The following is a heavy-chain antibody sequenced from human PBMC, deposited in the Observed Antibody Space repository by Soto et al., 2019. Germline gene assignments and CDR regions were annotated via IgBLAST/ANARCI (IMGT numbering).Heavy chain of an antibody. CDR2: ISAYNGNT. Sequence: QVQLVQSGAEVKKPGASVKVSCKASGYTFTSYGISWVRQAPGQGLEWMGWISAYNGNTNYAQKLQGRVTMTTDTSKSTADMELRSLRSDDTAVYYCARDYYDILAGYSPGGYWGQGTLVTVSS. D-gene: IGHD3-9*01. CDR3: ARDYYDILAGYSPGGY. J-gene: IGHJ4*02. CDR1: GYTFTSYG. V-gene: IGHV1-18*01.